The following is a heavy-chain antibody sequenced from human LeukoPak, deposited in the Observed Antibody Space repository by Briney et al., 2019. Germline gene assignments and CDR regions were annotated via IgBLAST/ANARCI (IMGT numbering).Heavy chain of an antibody. V-gene: IGHV3-21*01. J-gene: IGHJ6*02. CDR3: ARAEDTVRWDYYYYGMDV. CDR2: ISSSSSSYI. D-gene: IGHD4-11*01. Sequence: PGGSLRLSCAASGFTFSSYSMNWVRQAPGKGLEWVSSISSSSSSYIYYADSVKGRFTISRDNAKNSLYLQMNSLRAEDTAVYYCARAEDTVRWDYYYYGMDVWGQGTTVTVSS. CDR1: GFTFSSYS.